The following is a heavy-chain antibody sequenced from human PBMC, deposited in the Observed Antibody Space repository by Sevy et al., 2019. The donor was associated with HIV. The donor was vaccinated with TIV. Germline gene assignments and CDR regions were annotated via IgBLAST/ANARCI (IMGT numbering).Heavy chain of an antibody. J-gene: IGHJ4*02. CDR3: AREGIAARPYFDY. D-gene: IGHD6-6*01. CDR2: IKQDGSEK. Sequence: GGSLRLSCAASGFTFSSYWMSWVRQAPGKGLEWVANIKQDGSEKYYVDSVKGRFTISRDYAKNSLYLQMNSLRAEDTAVYYCAREGIAARPYFDYWGQGTLVTVSS. V-gene: IGHV3-7*03. CDR1: GFTFSSYW.